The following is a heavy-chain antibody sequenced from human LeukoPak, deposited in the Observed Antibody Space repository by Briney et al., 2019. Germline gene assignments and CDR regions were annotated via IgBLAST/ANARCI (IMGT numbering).Heavy chain of an antibody. V-gene: IGHV7-4-1*02. D-gene: IGHD3-16*01. CDR1: GYTFTSYA. J-gene: IGHJ4*02. CDR2: INTNTGNP. Sequence: ASVKASCKASGYTFTSYAMNWVRQAPGQGLEWMGWINTNTGNPTYAQGFTRRFVFSLDTSVSTAYLQISSLKAEDTAVYYGARDRLGGTPVMLYWGQGTLVTVSS. CDR3: ARDRLGGTPVMLY.